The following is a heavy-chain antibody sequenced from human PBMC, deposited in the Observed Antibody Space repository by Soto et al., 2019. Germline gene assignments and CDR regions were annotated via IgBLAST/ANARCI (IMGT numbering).Heavy chain of an antibody. CDR3: ARDILTGYYPRKPSPWFDL. Sequence: SVKVSCKASGGTFSSYTISWVRQAPGQGLEWMGRIIPILGIANYAQKFQGRVTITADKSTSTAYMELSSLRSEDTAVYYCARDILTGYYPRKPSPWFDLWGQGTLVTVSS. D-gene: IGHD3-9*01. V-gene: IGHV1-69*04. CDR2: IIPILGIA. J-gene: IGHJ5*02. CDR1: GGTFSSYT.